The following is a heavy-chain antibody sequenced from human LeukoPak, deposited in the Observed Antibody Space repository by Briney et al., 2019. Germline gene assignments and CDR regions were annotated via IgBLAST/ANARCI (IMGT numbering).Heavy chain of an antibody. Sequence: GASVKVSCKASGYTFTSYGISWVRQAPGQGLEWMGWISAYNGNTNYAQKLQGRVTITTDTSTSTAYMEPRSLRSDDTAVYYCARDTRRCSSTSCYGGYWGQGTLVTVSS. CDR1: GYTFTSYG. D-gene: IGHD2-2*01. CDR3: ARDTRRCSSTSCYGGY. CDR2: ISAYNGNT. V-gene: IGHV1-18*01. J-gene: IGHJ4*02.